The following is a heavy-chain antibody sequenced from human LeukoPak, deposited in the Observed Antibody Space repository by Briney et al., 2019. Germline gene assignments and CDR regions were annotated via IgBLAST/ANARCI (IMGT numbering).Heavy chain of an antibody. CDR2: INSDGSST. CDR3: ARDPSTVVTAYNWFDP. D-gene: IGHD4-23*01. Sequence: PGGSLRLSCAASGFTFSNAWMSWVRQAPGKGLVWVSRINSDGSSTSYADSVKGRFTISRDNAKNTLYLQMNSLRAEDTAVYYCARDPSTVVTAYNWFDPWGQGTLVTVSS. J-gene: IGHJ5*02. CDR1: GFTFSNAW. V-gene: IGHV3-74*01.